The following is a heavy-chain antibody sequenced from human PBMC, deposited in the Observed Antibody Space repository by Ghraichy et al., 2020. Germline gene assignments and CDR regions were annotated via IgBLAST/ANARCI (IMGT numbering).Heavy chain of an antibody. D-gene: IGHD6-6*01. CDR2: IYPGDSDT. Sequence: GESLNISCKGSGYSFTSYWIGWVRQMPGKGLEWMGIIYPGDSDTRYSPSFQGQVTISADKSISTAYLQWSSLKASDTAMYYCARQYSSSSVVRLYYFDYWGQGTLVTVSS. V-gene: IGHV5-51*01. J-gene: IGHJ4*02. CDR1: GYSFTSYW. CDR3: ARQYSSSSVVRLYYFDY.